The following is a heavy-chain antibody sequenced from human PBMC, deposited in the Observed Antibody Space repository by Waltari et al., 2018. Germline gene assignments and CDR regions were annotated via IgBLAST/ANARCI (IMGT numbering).Heavy chain of an antibody. CDR1: GYPISSGYY. J-gene: IGHJ5*02. D-gene: IGHD4-17*01. Sequence: QVQLQESGPGRVKPSETLSLTCAVSGYPISSGYYRGWIRPPPGKGLEWIGSIYHSGRTYYNPSLKSRVTISVDTSKNQFSLKLSSVTAADTAVYYCARRVRSHKTNWFDPWGQGTLVTVSS. V-gene: IGHV4-38-2*01. CDR3: ARRVRSHKTNWFDP. CDR2: IYHSGRT.